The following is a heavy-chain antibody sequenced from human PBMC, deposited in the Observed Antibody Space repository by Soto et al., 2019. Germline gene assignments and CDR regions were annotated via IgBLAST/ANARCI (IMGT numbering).Heavy chain of an antibody. CDR3: ARDMELRYTYGMDV. D-gene: IGHD3-9*01. J-gene: IGHJ6*02. V-gene: IGHV3-21*01. CDR1: GFTFSSYS. CDR2: ISSSSSYI. Sequence: GGSLRLACAASGFTFSSYSMNCVRQAPGKGLEWVSSISSSSSYIYYADSVKGRFTISRDNAKNSLYLQMNSLRAEDTAVYYCARDMELRYTYGMDVWGQGTTVTVSS.